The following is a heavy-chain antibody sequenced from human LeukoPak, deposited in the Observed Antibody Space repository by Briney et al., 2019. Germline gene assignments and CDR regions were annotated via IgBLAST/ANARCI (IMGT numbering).Heavy chain of an antibody. CDR2: INHSGST. V-gene: IGHV4-34*01. J-gene: IGHJ5*02. CDR1: GGSFSGYY. CDR3: ARLSGYSSGWYALSRFDP. D-gene: IGHD6-19*01. Sequence: SETVSLTCAVYGGSFSGYYWSWIRQPPGKGLEWIGEINHSGSTNYNPSLKSRVTISVDTSKNQFSLKLSSVTAADTAVYYCARLSGYSSGWYALSRFDPWGQGTLVTVSS.